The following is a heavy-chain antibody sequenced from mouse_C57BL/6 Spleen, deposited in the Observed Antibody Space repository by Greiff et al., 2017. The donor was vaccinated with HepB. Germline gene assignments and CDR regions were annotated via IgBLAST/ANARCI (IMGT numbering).Heavy chain of an antibody. J-gene: IGHJ1*03. Sequence: VQLQQSGAELVRPGASVKLSCKASGYPFTDYYINWVKQRPGQGLEWIARIYPGSGNTYYNEKFKGKATLTAEKSSRTAYMQLSSLTSEDSAVYFCARSAYGNEYFDVWGTGTTVTVSS. CDR1: GYPFTDYY. CDR2: IYPGSGNT. D-gene: IGHD2-10*02. CDR3: ARSAYGNEYFDV. V-gene: IGHV1-76*01.